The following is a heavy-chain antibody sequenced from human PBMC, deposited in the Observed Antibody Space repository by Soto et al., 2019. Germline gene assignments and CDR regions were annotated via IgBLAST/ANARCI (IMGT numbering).Heavy chain of an antibody. V-gene: IGHV1-3*01. D-gene: IGHD6-13*01. CDR1: GYTFTSYA. CDR3: ARDVAAADY. CDR2: INAGNGNT. Sequence: ASVKVSCKASGYTFTSYAMHWLRQAPGQRLEWMGWINAGNGNTKHSQKLQGRVTITTDTSASTAYMELSSLRSEDTAVYYCARDVAAADYWGQGTLVTVSS. J-gene: IGHJ4*02.